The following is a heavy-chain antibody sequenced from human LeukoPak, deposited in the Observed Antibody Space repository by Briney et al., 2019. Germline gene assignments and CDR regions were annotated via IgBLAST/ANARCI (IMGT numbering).Heavy chain of an antibody. CDR3: ARYSGYYLSYFDF. J-gene: IGHJ4*02. CDR2: INHSGST. D-gene: IGHD3-22*01. CDR1: GGSISSSGYY. V-gene: IGHV4-39*07. Sequence: PSETLSLTCTVSGGSISSSGYYWGWIRQPPGKGLEWIGEINHSGSTNYNPSLKSRVTISVDTSKNQFSLKLSSVTAADTAVYYCARYSGYYLSYFDFWGQGTLVTVSS.